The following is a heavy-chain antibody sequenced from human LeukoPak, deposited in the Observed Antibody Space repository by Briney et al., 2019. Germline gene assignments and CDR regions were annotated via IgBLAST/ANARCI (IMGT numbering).Heavy chain of an antibody. CDR1: GFTFSSYA. V-gene: IGHV3-23*01. CDR3: AKGGAGLDYDFWSGYSYAFDI. Sequence: PGGSLRLSCAASGFTFSSYAMSWVRQAPGKGLEWVSAVSGSGGSRYYADSVKGRFTISRDNSKNTLYLQMNSLRAEDTAVYYCAKGGAGLDYDFWSGYSYAFDIWGQGTMVTVSS. D-gene: IGHD3-3*01. CDR2: VSGSGGSR. J-gene: IGHJ3*02.